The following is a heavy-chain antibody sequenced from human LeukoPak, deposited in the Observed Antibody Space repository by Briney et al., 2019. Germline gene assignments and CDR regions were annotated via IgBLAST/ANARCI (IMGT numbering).Heavy chain of an antibody. J-gene: IGHJ5*02. CDR1: GFTVSSYW. D-gene: IGHD5-12*01. CDR2: INTEGSST. CDR3: ARDLCNNSGYVCNWFDP. Sequence: GGSLRLSCAASGFTVSSYWMQWVRQAPGKGLVWVSAINTEGSSTGYADSVKGRFTIPRDNAKNTLYLQMNSLRAEDTAVYYCARDLCNNSGYVCNWFDPWGQGTLVTVSS. V-gene: IGHV3-74*01.